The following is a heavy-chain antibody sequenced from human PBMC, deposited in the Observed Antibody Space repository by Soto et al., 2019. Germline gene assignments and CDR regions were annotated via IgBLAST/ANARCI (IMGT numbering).Heavy chain of an antibody. Sequence: SETLSLTCTVSGGSISSGDYYWSWIRQPPGKGLEWIGYIYYSGSTYYNPSLKSRVTISVDTSKNQFSLKLSSVTAADTAVYYCARVPYDFWSGYYRANWFDPWGQGTLVTVSS. V-gene: IGHV4-30-4*02. D-gene: IGHD3-3*01. CDR3: ARVPYDFWSGYYRANWFDP. CDR2: IYYSGST. J-gene: IGHJ5*02. CDR1: GGSISSGDYY.